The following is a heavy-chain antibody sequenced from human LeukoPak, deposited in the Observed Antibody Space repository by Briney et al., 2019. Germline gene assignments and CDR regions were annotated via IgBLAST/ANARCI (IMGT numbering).Heavy chain of an antibody. J-gene: IGHJ6*02. D-gene: IGHD4-17*01. CDR2: IIPIFGTA. CDR3: AVFDYGDGGYYYYGMGV. CDR1: GGTFSSYA. Sequence: ASVKVSCKASGGTFSSYAISWVRQAPGQGLEWMGGIIPIFGTANYAQKFQGRVTITADESTSTAYMELSSLRSEDTAVYYCAVFDYGDGGYYYYGMGVWGQGTTVTVSS. V-gene: IGHV1-69*13.